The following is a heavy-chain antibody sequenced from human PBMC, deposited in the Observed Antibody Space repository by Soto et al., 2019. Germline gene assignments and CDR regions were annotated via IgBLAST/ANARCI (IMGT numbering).Heavy chain of an antibody. CDR3: ARGNVMDV. CDR2: ISPIIGTT. Sequence: QVQLVQSGAEVKKPGSSVKVACKASGVTFSSFTFTWVRQAPGQGLEWMGGISPIIGTTNYAQKFQGRITITADVSTSTTYMELSSLRSADMAVYYCARGNVMDVWVQGTTVTVFS. V-gene: IGHV1-69*12. CDR1: GVTFSSFT. J-gene: IGHJ6*02.